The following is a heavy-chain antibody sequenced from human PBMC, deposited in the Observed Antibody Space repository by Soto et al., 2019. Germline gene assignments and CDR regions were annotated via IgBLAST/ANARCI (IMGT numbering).Heavy chain of an antibody. J-gene: IGHJ6*02. Sequence: QVQLVQSGAEEKKPGASVKVSCKASGYTFTSYAMHWVRQAPGQRLGWMGWINDGNGNTKYSLKFQGRVTITRDTSASTAYMELSSLRSEDTAVYYCARDPSYYGMDVWGQGTTVTVSS. V-gene: IGHV1-3*05. CDR3: ARDPSYYGMDV. CDR2: INDGNGNT. CDR1: GYTFTSYA.